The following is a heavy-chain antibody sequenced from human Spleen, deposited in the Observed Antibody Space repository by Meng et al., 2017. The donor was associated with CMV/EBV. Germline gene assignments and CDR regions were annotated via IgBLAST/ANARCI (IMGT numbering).Heavy chain of an antibody. CDR1: GFIFSDYA. V-gene: IGHV3-53*01. CDR3: ARDDSYCTNGVCSNYFDY. CDR2: IYSGGST. Sequence: GGSLRLSCAASGFIFSDYAMTWVRQAPGKGLEWVSVIYSGGSTYYADSVKGRFTISRDNSKNTLYLQMNSLRAEDTAVYYCARDDSYCTNGVCSNYFDYWGQGTLVTVSS. J-gene: IGHJ4*02. D-gene: IGHD2-8*01.